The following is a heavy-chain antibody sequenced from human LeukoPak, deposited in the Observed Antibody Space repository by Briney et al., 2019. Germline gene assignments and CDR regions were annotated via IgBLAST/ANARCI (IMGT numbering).Heavy chain of an antibody. CDR1: GFTFSSYA. V-gene: IGHV3-30-3*02. D-gene: IGHD5-24*01. CDR2: TSYDGGNK. J-gene: IGHJ4*02. Sequence: GGSLRLSCAGSGFTFSSYAMHWVRQAPGKGLEWVAGTSYDGGNKYYADSVKGRFTISRDNSKNTLYLQMNSLRAEDTAVYYCAKRREQMNFDYWGQGTLVTVSS. CDR3: AKRREQMNFDY.